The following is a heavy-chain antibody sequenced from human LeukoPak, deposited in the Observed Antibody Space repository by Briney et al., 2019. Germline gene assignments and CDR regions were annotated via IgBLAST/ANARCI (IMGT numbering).Heavy chain of an antibody. Sequence: SKTLSLTCTVSGASVSSYYWSWIRQPPGKGLEWIGYIYYSGSTNYNPSLKSRITISVDTSKNQFSLRLSSVTAADTAVYFCAMGFWYEEYFQHWGQGSLLIVSS. CDR3: AMGFWYEEYFQH. CDR2: IYYSGST. V-gene: IGHV4-59*02. D-gene: IGHD6-13*01. J-gene: IGHJ1*01. CDR1: GASVSSYY.